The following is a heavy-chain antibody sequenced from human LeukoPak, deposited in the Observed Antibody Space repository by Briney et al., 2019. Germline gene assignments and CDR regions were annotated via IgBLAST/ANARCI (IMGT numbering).Heavy chain of an antibody. CDR3: ARDRRSGGDY. J-gene: IGHJ4*02. V-gene: IGHV3-21*01. CDR2: ISSSSSYI. D-gene: IGHD2-15*01. Sequence: GGSLRLSCAASGFTFSSYSMNWVRQAPGKGLEWVSFISSSSSYIYYADSVKGRFTISRDNAKNSLYLQMNSLRAEDTAVYYCARDRRSGGDYWGQGTLVTVSS. CDR1: GFTFSSYS.